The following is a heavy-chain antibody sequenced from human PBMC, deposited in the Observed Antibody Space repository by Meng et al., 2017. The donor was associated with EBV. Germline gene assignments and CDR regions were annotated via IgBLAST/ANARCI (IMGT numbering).Heavy chain of an antibody. Sequence: GMYECYVHPVTGRLTFSRDTSKNQLVLPMNSLRPVDAAVYYCARERRAHSFDYWGQGTLVTVSS. CDR3: ARERRAHSFDY. V-gene: IGHV3-30*01. CDR2: GMYE. J-gene: IGHJ4*02.